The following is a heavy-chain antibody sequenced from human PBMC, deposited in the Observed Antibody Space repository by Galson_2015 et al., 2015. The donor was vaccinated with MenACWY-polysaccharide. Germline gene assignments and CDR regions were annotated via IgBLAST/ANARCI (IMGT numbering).Heavy chain of an antibody. Sequence: SETLSLICTVSGGSISSYYWSWIRQPPGKGLEWIGYIYYSGSTNYNPSLKSRVTISVDTSKNQFSLKLSSVTAADTAVYYCAREPGIAVAGTGGVWGQGTLVTVSS. J-gene: IGHJ4*02. CDR2: IYYSGST. CDR3: AREPGIAVAGTGGV. D-gene: IGHD6-19*01. V-gene: IGHV4-59*01. CDR1: GGSISSYY.